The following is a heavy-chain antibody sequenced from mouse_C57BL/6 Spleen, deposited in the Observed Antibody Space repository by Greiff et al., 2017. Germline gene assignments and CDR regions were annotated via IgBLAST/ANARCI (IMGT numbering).Heavy chain of an antibody. CDR2: ISYSGST. V-gene: IGHV3-8*01. D-gene: IGHD2-4*01. CDR1: GYSITSDY. J-gene: IGHJ4*01. CDR3: ARYGYDYAYAMDY. Sequence: VQLKQSGPGLAKPSQPLSLTCSVTGYSITSDYWNWIRKFPGNKLEYMGYISYSGSTYYNPSLKSRISITRDTSKNQYYLQLNSVTTEDTATYYCARYGYDYAYAMDYWGQGTSVTVSS.